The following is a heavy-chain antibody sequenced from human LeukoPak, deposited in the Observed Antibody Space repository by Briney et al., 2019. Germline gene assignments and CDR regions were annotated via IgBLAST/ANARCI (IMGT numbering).Heavy chain of an antibody. CDR3: ARGDNWGVEDY. Sequence: ASVKVSCKASGYTFTSYAMHWVRQAPGQRLEWMGWINAGNGNTKYPQKFQGRVTITRDTSASTAYMELSSLRSEDTAVYYCARGDNWGVEDYWGQGTLVTVSS. CDR2: INAGNGNT. D-gene: IGHD3-16*01. CDR1: GYTFTSYA. V-gene: IGHV1-3*01. J-gene: IGHJ4*02.